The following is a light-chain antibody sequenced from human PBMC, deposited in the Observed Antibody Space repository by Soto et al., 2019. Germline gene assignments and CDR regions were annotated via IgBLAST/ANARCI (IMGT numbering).Light chain of an antibody. Sequence: SALTQPASVSGSPGQSITISCTGTSSDVGSYNLVSWYQQHPGKAPKLMIYEGSKRPSGVSNRFSGSKSGNTASLTISGLQAEDEADYYCCSYAGSSTLDVVFGRGTKLTVL. V-gene: IGLV2-23*01. CDR2: EGS. CDR3: CSYAGSSTLDVV. J-gene: IGLJ2*01. CDR1: SSDVGSYNL.